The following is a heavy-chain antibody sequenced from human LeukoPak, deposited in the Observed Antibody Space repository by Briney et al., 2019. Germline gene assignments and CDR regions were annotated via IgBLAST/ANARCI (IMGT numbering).Heavy chain of an antibody. Sequence: GRSLRLSCAASGFTFSSYAMHWVRQAPGKGLEWVAVISYDGSNKYYADFVKGRFTISRDNSKNTLYLQMNSLRAEDTAVYYCARDPTYYYGSGSYNAAFDIWGQGTMVTVSS. D-gene: IGHD3-10*01. CDR2: ISYDGSNK. J-gene: IGHJ3*02. CDR1: GFTFSSYA. V-gene: IGHV3-30-3*01. CDR3: ARDPTYYYGSGSYNAAFDI.